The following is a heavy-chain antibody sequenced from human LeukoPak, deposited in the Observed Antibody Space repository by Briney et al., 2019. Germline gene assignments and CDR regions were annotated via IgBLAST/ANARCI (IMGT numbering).Heavy chain of an antibody. V-gene: IGHV3-11*04. D-gene: IGHD6-19*01. CDR2: ISSSGSTI. CDR1: GFTFSDYY. J-gene: IGHJ4*02. Sequence: GGSLRLSCAASGFTFSDYYMSWIRQAPGKGREWVSYISSSGSTIYYADSVKGRFTFSRDNAKNSLYLQMNSLRAEDTAVYYCARGQWLGPQYYFDYWGQGTLVTVSS. CDR3: ARGQWLGPQYYFDY.